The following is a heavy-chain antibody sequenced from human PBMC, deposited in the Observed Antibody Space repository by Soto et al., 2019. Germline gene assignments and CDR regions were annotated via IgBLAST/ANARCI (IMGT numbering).Heavy chain of an antibody. J-gene: IGHJ5*02. Sequence: SETLSLTCAVSGGSISSSNWWSWVRQPPGKGLEWIGEIYHSGSTNYNPSLKSRVTISVDKSKNQFSLKLSSVTAADTAVYYCAIYYYDSSGYQSFDPWGQGTLVTVSS. CDR1: GGSISSSNW. CDR3: AIYYYDSSGYQSFDP. V-gene: IGHV4-4*02. D-gene: IGHD3-22*01. CDR2: IYHSGST.